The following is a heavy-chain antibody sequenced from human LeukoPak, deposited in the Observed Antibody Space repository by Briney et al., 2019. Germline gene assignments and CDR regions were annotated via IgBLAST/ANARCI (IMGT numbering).Heavy chain of an antibody. CDR2: IFPGDSDT. J-gene: IGHJ4*02. V-gene: IGHV5-51*01. CDR1: GYTFTNYR. CDR3: ARQGSSTTSWQTIDY. Sequence: GESLKISCKGSGYTFTNYRIGWVRQMPGKGLEYMGIIFPGDSDTRYSPSFQGQVTISVDKSITTASLQWSSLRASDTAMYYCARQGSSTTSWQTIDYWGQGTLVSVSS. D-gene: IGHD2-2*01.